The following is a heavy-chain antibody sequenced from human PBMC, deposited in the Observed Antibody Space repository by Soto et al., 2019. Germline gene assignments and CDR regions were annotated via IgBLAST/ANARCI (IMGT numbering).Heavy chain of an antibody. CDR3: ARRYCTGTSCFFDY. CDR1: GGSISAYY. Sequence: SETLSLTCTVSGGSISAYYWSWIRQPPGKGLEWIGYIYYSGNTNYNPSLKSRVTMSIDTSKNRFSLKLSSLTAADTAVYYCARRYCTGTSCFFDYWGRGNLVTV. CDR2: IYYSGNT. D-gene: IGHD2-2*01. J-gene: IGHJ4*02. V-gene: IGHV4-59*01.